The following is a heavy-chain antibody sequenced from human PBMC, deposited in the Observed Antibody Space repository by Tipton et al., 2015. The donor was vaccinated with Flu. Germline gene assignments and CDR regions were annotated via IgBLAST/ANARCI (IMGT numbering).Heavy chain of an antibody. V-gene: IGHV1-2*02. D-gene: IGHD1-26*01. J-gene: IGHJ4*02. Sequence: QLVQSGAEVKKPGASVKVSCKASGYTFTGYYMHWVRQAPGQGLEWMGWINPNSGGTNYAQKFQGRVTMTRDTSISTAYMEPSRLRSDDTAVYYCARDQSIFGGTYYGIDYWGQGTLVTVSS. CDR2: INPNSGGT. CDR1: GYTFTGYY. CDR3: ARDQSIFGGTYYGIDY.